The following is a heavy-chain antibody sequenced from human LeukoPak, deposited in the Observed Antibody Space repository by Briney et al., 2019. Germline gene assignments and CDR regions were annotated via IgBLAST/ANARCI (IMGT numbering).Heavy chain of an antibody. CDR2: INLNGGGT. CDR1: VYTFTDYY. CDR3: APTNSWYYYFDY. V-gene: IGHV1-2*02. D-gene: IGHD6-13*01. Sequence: ASVTVSYMPSVYTFTDYYIHWVGQAPGQGREWMGWINLNGGGTNYAQKFQDRVTFTSDTSISTAFMELSRLRSDDTAVYYCAPTNSWYYYFDYWGQGTLVTVSS. J-gene: IGHJ4*02.